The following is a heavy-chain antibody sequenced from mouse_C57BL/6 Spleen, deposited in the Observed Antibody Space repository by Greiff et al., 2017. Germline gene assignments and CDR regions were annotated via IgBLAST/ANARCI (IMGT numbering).Heavy chain of an antibody. CDR1: GYTFTDYY. CDR2: IYPGSGNT. Sequence: VMLVESGAELVRPGASVKLSCKASGYTFTDYYINWVKQRPGQGLEWIARIYPGSGNTYYNEKFKGKATLTAEKSSSTAYMQLSSLTSEDSAVYFCARGSDYDWFAYWGQGTLVTVSA. V-gene: IGHV1-76*01. CDR3: ARGSDYDWFAY. D-gene: IGHD2-4*01. J-gene: IGHJ3*01.